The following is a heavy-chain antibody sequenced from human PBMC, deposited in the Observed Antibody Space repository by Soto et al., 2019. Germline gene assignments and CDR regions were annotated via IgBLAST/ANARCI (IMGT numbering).Heavy chain of an antibody. CDR2: IYQSGST. CDR3: ARCIAAAGPIDY. V-gene: IGHV4-4*02. J-gene: IGHJ4*02. D-gene: IGHD6-13*01. CDR1: GGSISSSNW. Sequence: QVQLQESGPGLVKPSGTLSLTCAVSGGSISSSNWWSWVRQSPGKGLEWIGEIYQSGSTNYNPSLKGRVALSVDKSKHPFSLKLSSVTAADTAVYYCARCIAAAGPIDYWGQGTLVTVSS.